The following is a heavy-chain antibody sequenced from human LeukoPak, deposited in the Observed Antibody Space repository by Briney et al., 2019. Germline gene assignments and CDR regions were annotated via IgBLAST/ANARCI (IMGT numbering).Heavy chain of an antibody. CDR2: IYSGGST. Sequence: GGSLRLSCAASGLTVSSNHMSWVRQAPGKGLEWVSVIYSGGSTYYADSVKGRFTISRDNSKNTLYLQMNSLRAVDTAVYYCASGYCSGGSCYSVYFQHWGQGTLVTVSS. J-gene: IGHJ1*01. D-gene: IGHD2-15*01. V-gene: IGHV3-53*01. CDR1: GLTVSSNH. CDR3: ASGYCSGGSCYSVYFQH.